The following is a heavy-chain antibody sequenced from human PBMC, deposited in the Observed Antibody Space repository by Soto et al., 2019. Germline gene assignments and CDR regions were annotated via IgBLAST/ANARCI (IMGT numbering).Heavy chain of an antibody. J-gene: IGHJ4*02. CDR3: AREGGESSDGLYYFDS. D-gene: IGHD3-16*01. Sequence: QVQLQESGPGLVKPSQTLSLTCTVSGGSTSSDNYWSWLRQPPGKGLEWIGHIYYSGNTDYNPSLKSRLAISIGTSKNQFSLKLSSVTAADTAVYFCAREGGESSDGLYYFDSWGQGSLVTVSS. V-gene: IGHV4-30-4*01. CDR2: IYYSGNT. CDR1: GGSTSSDNY.